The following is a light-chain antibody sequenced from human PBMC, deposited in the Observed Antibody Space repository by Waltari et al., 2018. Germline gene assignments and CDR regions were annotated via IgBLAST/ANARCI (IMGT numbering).Light chain of an antibody. Sequence: EFVLTQSPATLSSSPGARATLPFRASQSVSRYLAWSQQKPGQAPRLLIFEATKRATGIPARFSGSGSGTDFTLTISNLDPADFASYYCQQYSDWPPTFGQGTKLEIK. CDR3: QQYSDWPPT. CDR1: QSVSRY. V-gene: IGKV3-11*01. J-gene: IGKJ2*01. CDR2: EAT.